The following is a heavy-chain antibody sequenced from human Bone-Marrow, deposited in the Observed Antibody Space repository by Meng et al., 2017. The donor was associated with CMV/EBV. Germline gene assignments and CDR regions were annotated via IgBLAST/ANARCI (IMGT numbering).Heavy chain of an antibody. D-gene: IGHD1-26*01. CDR3: ARARSGGRYYYGMDV. J-gene: IGHJ6*02. V-gene: IGHV4-59*01. Sequence: LSLSCTVSGGSISSYYWSWIRQPPGKGLEWIGYIYYSGSTNYNPSLKSRVTISVDTSKNQFSLKLSSVTAADTAVYYCARARSGGRYYYGMDVWGQGTTVTVSS. CDR1: GGSISSYY. CDR2: IYYSGST.